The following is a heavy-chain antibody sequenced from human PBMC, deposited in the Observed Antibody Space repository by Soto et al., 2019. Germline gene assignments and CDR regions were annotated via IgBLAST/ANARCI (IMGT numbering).Heavy chain of an antibody. CDR3: ARTYSSSWANAFDI. CDR2: IYYDGSNK. CDR1: GFTFSSYG. D-gene: IGHD6-13*01. V-gene: IGHV3-33*01. J-gene: IGHJ3*02. Sequence: PGGSLSLSCAASGFTFSSYGMHWVRQAPGKGLEWVAVIYYDGSNKYYADSVKGRFTISRDNSKNTLYLQMNSLRAEDTAVYYCARTYSSSWANAFDIWGQGTMVTVSS.